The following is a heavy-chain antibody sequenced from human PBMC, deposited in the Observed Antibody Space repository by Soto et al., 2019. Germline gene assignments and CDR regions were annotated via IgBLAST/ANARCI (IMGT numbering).Heavy chain of an antibody. Sequence: EVQLLESGGGLVQPGGSLRLSCAASGFTFSSYAMSWVRQAPGKGLEWVSAISGSGGSTYYADSVKGRFTISRDNSKNTLYLQMNSRRAEDRAVYYCAKEQYYASSGYGGGDAYWGQGTLVTVSS. CDR2: ISGSGGST. V-gene: IGHV3-23*01. CDR3: AKEQYYASSGYGGGDAY. J-gene: IGHJ4*02. D-gene: IGHD3-22*01. CDR1: GFTFSSYA.